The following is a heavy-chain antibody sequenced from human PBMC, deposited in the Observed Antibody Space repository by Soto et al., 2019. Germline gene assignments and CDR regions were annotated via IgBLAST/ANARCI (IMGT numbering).Heavy chain of an antibody. CDR3: ARMFLSSAYYFFDY. Sequence: SETLSLTCAVSGGSISSGGYSWSWIRQPPGKGLEWIGYIYHSGSTYYNPSLKSRVTISVDKSKNQFSLKLNSVTAADTAVYYCARMFLSSAYYFFDYWGPGTLVTVSS. CDR2: IYHSGST. V-gene: IGHV4-30-2*01. J-gene: IGHJ4*02. D-gene: IGHD3-22*01. CDR1: GGSISSGGYS.